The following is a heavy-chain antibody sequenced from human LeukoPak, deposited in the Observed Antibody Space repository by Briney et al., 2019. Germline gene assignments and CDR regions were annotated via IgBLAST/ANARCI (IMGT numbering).Heavy chain of an antibody. Sequence: SVKVSCKASGFTFTSSAVQWVRQARGQRLEWIGWIVVGGGNTNYAQKFQERVTITRDMSTSTAYMELSSLRSEDTAVYYCAAGIELRGWFDPWGQGTLVTVSS. J-gene: IGHJ5*02. CDR3: AAGIELRGWFDP. V-gene: IGHV1-58*01. CDR2: IVVGGGNT. CDR1: GFTFTSSA. D-gene: IGHD1-26*01.